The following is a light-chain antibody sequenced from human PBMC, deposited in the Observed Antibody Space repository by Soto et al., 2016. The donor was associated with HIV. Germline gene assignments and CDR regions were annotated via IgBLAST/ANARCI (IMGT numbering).Light chain of an antibody. J-gene: IGKJ2*01. CDR1: QSIMNY. CDR2: TAS. V-gene: IGKV1-39*01. Sequence: DIQMTQSPSALSASVGDRVTITCRASQSIMNYLNWYLQKAGKAPKLLIHTASSLQSGVPSRFSGSGSATDFTLTITNLQPEDFATYYCQQSYTTPEYTFGQGTKLEI. CDR3: QQSYTTPEYT.